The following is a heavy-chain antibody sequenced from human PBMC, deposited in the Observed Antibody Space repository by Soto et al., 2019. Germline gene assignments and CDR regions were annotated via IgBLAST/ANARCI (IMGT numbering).Heavy chain of an antibody. CDR2: IKQDGSEK. V-gene: IGHV3-7*01. Sequence: EVQLVESGGGLVQPGGSLRLSCAASGFTFSSYWMSWVRQAPGKGLEWVANIKQDGSEKYYVDSVKGRFIISRDNAKNSLYLQMNSLRAEDTAVYYCASVPVAHTADAFDIWGQGTMVTVSS. J-gene: IGHJ3*02. CDR1: GFTFSSYW. D-gene: IGHD6-19*01. CDR3: ASVPVAHTADAFDI.